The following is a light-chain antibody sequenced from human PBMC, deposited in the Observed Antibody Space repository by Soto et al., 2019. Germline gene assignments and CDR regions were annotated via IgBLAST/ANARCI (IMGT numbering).Light chain of an antibody. CDR1: SSNIGSNT. J-gene: IGLJ2*01. CDR2: SNS. CDR3: AAWDDSLNGPV. Sequence: QSVLTQPPSASETPGQRVTISCSGSSSNIGSNTVNWYRQLPGTAPKLLIYSNSQRPSGVPDRVSGSKSVTSASLAISGLQSEDEADYYCAAWDDSLNGPVFGGGTKLTVL. V-gene: IGLV1-44*01.